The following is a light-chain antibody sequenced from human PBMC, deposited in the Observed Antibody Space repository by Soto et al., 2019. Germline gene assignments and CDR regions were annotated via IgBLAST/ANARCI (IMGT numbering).Light chain of an antibody. CDR1: SSDVGTYNL. V-gene: IGLV2-23*02. CDR3: RSYAGSNTLYV. Sequence: QSALTQPASVSGSPGQSITISCTGASSDVGTYNLVSWYQQHPGKAPKLMIYEVSKRPSGVSNRFSGSNSGNTASLTISGLQAEDEADYYCRSYAGSNTLYVFGTGTKVTVL. CDR2: EVS. J-gene: IGLJ1*01.